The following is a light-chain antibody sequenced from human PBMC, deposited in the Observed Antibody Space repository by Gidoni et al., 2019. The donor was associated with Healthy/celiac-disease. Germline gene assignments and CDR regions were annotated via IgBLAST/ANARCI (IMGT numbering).Light chain of an antibody. CDR1: QDISND. CDR2: DAS. Sequence: DIQMTQSPSSLSASVGDRVTITCQASQDISNDLNWYQQKPGKAPKLLIYDASNLETGVPSRFSGSGSGTDFTFTISSLQPEDIATYYCQQYDNLLLFTFXPXTKVEIK. J-gene: IGKJ3*01. CDR3: QQYDNLLLFT. V-gene: IGKV1-33*01.